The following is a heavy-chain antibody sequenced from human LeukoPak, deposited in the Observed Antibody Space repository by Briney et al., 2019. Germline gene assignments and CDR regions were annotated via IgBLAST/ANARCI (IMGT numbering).Heavy chain of an antibody. Sequence: GGSLRLSCAASGFTVSSNYMSWVRQAPGKGLEWVAVISYDGSNKYYADSVKGRFTISRDNSKNTLYLQMNSLRAEDTAVYYCARDSGYMGGQGTLVTVSS. CDR2: ISYDGSNK. CDR3: ARDSGYM. CDR1: GFTVSSNY. D-gene: IGHD3-16*02. V-gene: IGHV3-30-3*01. J-gene: IGHJ4*02.